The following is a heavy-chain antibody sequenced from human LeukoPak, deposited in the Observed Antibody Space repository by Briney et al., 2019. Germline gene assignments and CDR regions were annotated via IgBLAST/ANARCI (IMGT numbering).Heavy chain of an antibody. CDR1: GFTFDDYA. J-gene: IGHJ5*02. CDR3: AKGSSSGWYGNWFDP. D-gene: IGHD6-19*01. CDR2: ISWNSGSI. V-gene: IGHV3-9*01. Sequence: PGGSLRLSCAASGFTFDDYAMHWVRQAPGKGLEWVSGISWNSGSIGYADSVKGRFTISRDNAKNSLYLQMNSLRAEDTALYYCAKGSSSGWYGNWFDPWGQGTLVTVSS.